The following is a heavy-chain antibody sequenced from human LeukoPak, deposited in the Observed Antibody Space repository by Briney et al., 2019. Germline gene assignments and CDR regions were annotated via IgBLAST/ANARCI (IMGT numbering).Heavy chain of an antibody. CDR3: ATEPSRSYSFDHLDF. Sequence: SVKVSCKTSGGTFNNYAISRVRQAPGQGLEWMGRVVPMFGIRNYPQTFRGRVNITADKATNTVYMELRSLRAEDTAIYYCATEPSRSYSFDHLDFWGLGTPVTVSS. CDR1: GGTFNNYA. D-gene: IGHD5-12*01. CDR2: VVPMFGIR. V-gene: IGHV1-69*04. J-gene: IGHJ4*02.